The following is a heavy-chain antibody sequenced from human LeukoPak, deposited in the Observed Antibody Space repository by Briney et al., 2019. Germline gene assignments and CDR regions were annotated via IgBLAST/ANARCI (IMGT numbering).Heavy chain of an antibody. J-gene: IGHJ4*02. D-gene: IGHD3-22*01. V-gene: IGHV7-4-1*02. CDR3: ANCYDSSGFFAY. Sequence: YAXSWVRQAPGXGLEYMGWIDTNTGNPTYAQGFTGRFVFSLDTSVSTAYLQISSLKAEDSAIYFCANCYDSSGFFAYWGQGTLVTVSS. CDR1: YA. CDR2: IDTNTGNP.